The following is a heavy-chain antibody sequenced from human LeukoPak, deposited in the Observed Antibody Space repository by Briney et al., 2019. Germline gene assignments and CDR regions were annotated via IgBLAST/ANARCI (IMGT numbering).Heavy chain of an antibody. CDR1: GGSISISTYY. Sequence: SETLSLTCTVSGGSISISTYYWGWIRQPPGRGLEWIGSISYSGTYYNPSLKSRLTISVDASKNHFSLNLRSVAAADTAVYYCARRTSNPVGAIDYWGQGTLVTVSS. CDR3: ARRTSNPVGAIDY. CDR2: ISYSGT. V-gene: IGHV4-39*01. D-gene: IGHD1-26*01. J-gene: IGHJ4*02.